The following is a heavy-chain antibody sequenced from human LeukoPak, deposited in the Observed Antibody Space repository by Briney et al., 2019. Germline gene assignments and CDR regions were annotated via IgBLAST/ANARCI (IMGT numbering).Heavy chain of an antibody. Sequence: SQTLSLTCAISGDSVSSYTAAWNWIRQSPSRGLEWLGRTYYRSKWYNDYAVSVKSRITINPDTSKNQFSLQLNSVTPEDTAVYYCARDPAGDDSSGYPFDYWGQGTLVTVSS. D-gene: IGHD3-22*01. CDR1: GDSVSSYTAA. CDR2: TYYRSKWYN. V-gene: IGHV6-1*01. J-gene: IGHJ4*02. CDR3: ARDPAGDDSSGYPFDY.